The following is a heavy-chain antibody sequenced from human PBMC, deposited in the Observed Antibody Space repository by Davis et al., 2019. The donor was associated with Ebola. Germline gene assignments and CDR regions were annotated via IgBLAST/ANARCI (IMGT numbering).Heavy chain of an antibody. V-gene: IGHV4-59*01. D-gene: IGHD1-26*01. CDR2: IYYNGRT. CDR3: ARAPVGAGYYFDY. Sequence: SETLSLTCTVSGGSISPNFWSWIRQPPGKGLEWIGYIYYNGRTDYNPSLNSRFTISVDTSKNQLSLEVTSVTTADTAVYYCARAPVGAGYYFDYWGQGTLVSVSS. J-gene: IGHJ4*02. CDR1: GGSISPNF.